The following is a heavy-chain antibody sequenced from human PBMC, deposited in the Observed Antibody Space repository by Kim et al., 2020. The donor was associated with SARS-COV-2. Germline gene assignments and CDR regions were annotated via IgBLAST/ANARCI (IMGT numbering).Heavy chain of an antibody. D-gene: IGHD6-25*01. CDR3: AREGTSSGRAPAFDI. J-gene: IGHJ3*02. CDR2: MSFDGFSK. CDR1: DFSFSTSI. V-gene: IGHV3-30-3*01. Sequence: GSLRLSCEASDFSFSTSIMHWVRQAPGKGLEWVSGMSFDGFSKHYADSVRNRFTISRDDSKNMLFLQMNSLSAEDNGVYYCAREGTSSGRAPAFDIWGQGTMVTVSS.